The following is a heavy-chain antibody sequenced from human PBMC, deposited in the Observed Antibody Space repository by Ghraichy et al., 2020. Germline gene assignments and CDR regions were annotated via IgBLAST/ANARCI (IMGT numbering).Heavy chain of an antibody. CDR1: GVSISTYY. CDR2: FYNSDVT. D-gene: IGHD3-16*01. CDR3: ARHWGRPYDI. V-gene: IGHV4-59*08. Sequence: SETLSLTCTVSGVSISTYYWSWIRQPPGKGLEWIVFFYNSDVTYYNSSLKSRITISLDTSKNQFSLNLSSVTAADTAVYYCARHWGRPYDIWGRGTMVTVSS. J-gene: IGHJ3*02.